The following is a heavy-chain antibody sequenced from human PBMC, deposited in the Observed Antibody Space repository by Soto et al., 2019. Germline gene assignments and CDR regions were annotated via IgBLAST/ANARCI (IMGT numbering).Heavy chain of an antibody. V-gene: IGHV1-69*13. CDR2: IIPIFGTA. CDR3: ARDLLEGDYDNGMDV. D-gene: IGHD4-17*01. CDR1: GGTFSSYA. J-gene: IGHJ6*02. Sequence: SVKVSCKASGGTFSSYAISWVRQAPGQGLEWMGGIIPIFGTANYAQKFQGRVTITADESTSTAYMELSSLRSEDTAVYYCARDLLEGDYDNGMDVWGQGTTVTVSS.